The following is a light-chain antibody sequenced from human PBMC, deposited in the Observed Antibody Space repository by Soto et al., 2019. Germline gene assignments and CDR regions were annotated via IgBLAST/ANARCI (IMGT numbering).Light chain of an antibody. J-gene: IGKJ5*01. CDR2: GAS. V-gene: IGKV3-15*01. CDR1: QSVRTK. CDR3: QQYDTWPSIT. Sequence: EIVMTQSPATLSVSPGEGATLSCRDSQSVRTKLAWYQQKAGQAPRLLIYGASTRASGVSDRFSGSGSGTEYTLTISRLQSEDFAVYYCQQYDTWPSITFGQGTRLEI.